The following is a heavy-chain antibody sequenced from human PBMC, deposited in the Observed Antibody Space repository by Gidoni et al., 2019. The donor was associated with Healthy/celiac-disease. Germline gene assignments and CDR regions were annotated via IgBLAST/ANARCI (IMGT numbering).Heavy chain of an antibody. D-gene: IGHD3-9*01. V-gene: IGHV1-69*02. Sequence: QVQLVQSGAEVKKPGSSVQVSCKASGGTFSSYTISWVRQAPGQGLEWMGRIIPSLGIANYAQEFQGRVTITADKSTSTAYMELSSLRSEDTAVYYCASCDFDWKINYYYYGMDVWGQGTTVTVSS. J-gene: IGHJ6*02. CDR2: IIPSLGIA. CDR1: GGTFSSYT. CDR3: ASCDFDWKINYYYYGMDV.